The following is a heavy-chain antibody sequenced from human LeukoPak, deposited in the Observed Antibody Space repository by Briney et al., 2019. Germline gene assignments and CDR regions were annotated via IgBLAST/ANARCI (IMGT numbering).Heavy chain of an antibody. CDR2: IYPGNSDN. Sequence: GESLKISCKGSGYSFSSYWIGWVRQMPGKGLEWMGIIYPGNSDNRYSPSFQGQVTISADKSISTAYLQWSSLKASDTAMYYCARRVREVDFWSGYYTAPYFDYWGQGTLVTVSS. CDR3: ARRVREVDFWSGYYTAPYFDY. D-gene: IGHD3-3*01. CDR1: GYSFSSYW. V-gene: IGHV5-51*01. J-gene: IGHJ4*02.